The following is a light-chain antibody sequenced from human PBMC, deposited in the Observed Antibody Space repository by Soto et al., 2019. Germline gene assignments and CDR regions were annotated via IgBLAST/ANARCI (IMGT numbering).Light chain of an antibody. CDR2: GAS. V-gene: IGKV3-15*01. CDR1: QSVSSS. CDR3: QQYNNWWT. Sequence: EVVMKQSPATLSMSPGQRDTLSCRASQSVSSSLAGYQQKPAQAPRLLIYGASTRATGIPDRLSGSGSETEFTLTISSLQAEDFAIYYCQQYNNWWTFGQGTKVEIK. J-gene: IGKJ1*01.